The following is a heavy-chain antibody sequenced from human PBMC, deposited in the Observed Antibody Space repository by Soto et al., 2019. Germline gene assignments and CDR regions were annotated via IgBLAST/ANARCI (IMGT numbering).Heavy chain of an antibody. CDR1: GGSISSGVYF. Sequence: PSETLSLTCAVSGGSISSGVYFWSWLRQPPGKGLEWIGYIYHSGSTNYNPSLKSRVTMLVDTSKNQFSLKLTSVTAADTAVYYCARDKITGLFDYWGQGTLVTVSS. CDR2: IYHSGST. CDR3: ARDKITGLFDY. V-gene: IGHV4-30-2*01. J-gene: IGHJ4*02. D-gene: IGHD2-8*02.